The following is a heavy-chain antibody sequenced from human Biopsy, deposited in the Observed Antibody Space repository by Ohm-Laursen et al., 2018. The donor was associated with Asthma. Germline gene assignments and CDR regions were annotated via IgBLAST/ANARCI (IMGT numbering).Heavy chain of an antibody. CDR1: GHSFSNYA. CDR2: LIPVLGTR. D-gene: IGHD5-12*01. V-gene: IGHV1-69*13. Sequence: SVKVSCKAYGHSFSNYAISWVRQAPGQGLEWLGVLIPVLGTREHAQMLEGRVTITADESTSTAYMELSRLRSEDTAVYYCARGYSGSDRIVYYYSGLEVWGQGTTVTVSS. CDR3: ARGYSGSDRIVYYYSGLEV. J-gene: IGHJ6*02.